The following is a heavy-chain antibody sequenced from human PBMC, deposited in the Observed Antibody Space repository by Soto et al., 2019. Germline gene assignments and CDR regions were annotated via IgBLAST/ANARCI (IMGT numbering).Heavy chain of an antibody. V-gene: IGHV5-51*01. D-gene: IGHD6-19*01. Sequence: GESLKISCNVSGYIFTNFWIGWVRQMPGQGLEWMGIIFPGDSETRYSPSFEGQVTISVDKSIATAYLQWSSLKASDSAMYYCARSYSSAWFGAEFDYWGQGTLVTVSS. CDR1: GYIFTNFW. CDR2: IFPGDSET. CDR3: ARSYSSAWFGAEFDY. J-gene: IGHJ4*02.